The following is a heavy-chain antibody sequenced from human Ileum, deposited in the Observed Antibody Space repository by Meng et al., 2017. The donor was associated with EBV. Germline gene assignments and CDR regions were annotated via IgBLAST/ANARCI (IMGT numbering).Heavy chain of an antibody. CDR3: GRDQGRELINH. J-gene: IGHJ4*02. D-gene: IGHD1-7*01. V-gene: IGHV4-4*03. Sequence: QVPLQESGPGLVKPPGTLSLTCTVSGDSISSDIWWSWVRQPPGKGLEWIGEVYHRGDTNYNPSLKSRVDISVDKSKNQFYLSLFSVTAADTAVYYCGRDQGRELINHWGQGTLVTVSS. CDR1: GDSISSDIW. CDR2: VYHRGDT.